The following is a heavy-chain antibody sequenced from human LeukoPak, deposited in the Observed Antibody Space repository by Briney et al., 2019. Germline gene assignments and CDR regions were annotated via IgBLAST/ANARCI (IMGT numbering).Heavy chain of an antibody. J-gene: IGHJ4*02. D-gene: IGHD6-13*01. CDR3: GRDSSSWYARTDINYYFDY. CDR1: GFTFSSYA. V-gene: IGHV3-30*04. CDR2: ISYDGSNK. Sequence: PGGSLRLSCAASGFTFSSYAMHWVRQAPGKGLEWVAVISYDGSNKYYADSVKGRLTISRDNSKNTLYLQMNSLRAEDTAVYYCGRDSSSWYARTDINYYFDYWGQGTLVTVSS.